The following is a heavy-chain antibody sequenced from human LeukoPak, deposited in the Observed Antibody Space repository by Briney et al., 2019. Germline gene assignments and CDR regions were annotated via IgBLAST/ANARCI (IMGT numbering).Heavy chain of an antibody. CDR2: ISGGGAT. CDR3: ARAPRSASYPLNY. CDR1: GFTVSSDY. Sequence: PGGSLRLSCAASGFTVSSDYMAWVRQAPGKGLEWVSGISGGGATYYADSVKDRFTIPKDDSKNTLFLQMNSLTAEDTAVYYCARAPRSASYPLNYWGQGTLVTVSS. D-gene: IGHD2-2*01. J-gene: IGHJ4*02. V-gene: IGHV3-53*01.